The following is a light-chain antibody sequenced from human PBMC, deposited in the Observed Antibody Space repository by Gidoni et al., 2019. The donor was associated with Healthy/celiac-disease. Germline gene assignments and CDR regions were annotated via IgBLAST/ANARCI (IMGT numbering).Light chain of an antibody. CDR1: QSVSSSY. CDR2: GAS. Sequence: IVLTQSPGPLSLSPAERATLSCRASQSVSSSYLAWYQQKPGQAPRLLIYGASSRATGIPDRFSGSGSGTDFTLTISRLEPEDFAVYYCQQYGSTPYTFGQGTKLEIK. J-gene: IGKJ2*01. V-gene: IGKV3-20*01. CDR3: QQYGSTPYT.